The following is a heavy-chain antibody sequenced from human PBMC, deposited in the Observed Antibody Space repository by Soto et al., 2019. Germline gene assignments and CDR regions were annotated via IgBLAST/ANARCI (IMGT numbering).Heavy chain of an antibody. CDR3: ATNVGVGGYSGHYIDD. Sequence: SETLSLTXAVSGGSISGYYWSWIRQPPGKGLEWIGYINYSGSTNYNPSLKSRVTISVDTSKNQFSLKLSSVTAADTAVYYCATNVGVGGYSGHYIDDWGQGTMVTVSS. D-gene: IGHD2-21*02. CDR2: INYSGST. J-gene: IGHJ4*02. CDR1: GGSISGYY. V-gene: IGHV4-59*01.